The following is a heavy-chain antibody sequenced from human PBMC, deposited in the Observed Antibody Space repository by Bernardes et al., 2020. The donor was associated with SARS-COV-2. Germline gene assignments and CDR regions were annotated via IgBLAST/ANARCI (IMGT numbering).Heavy chain of an antibody. Sequence: ASVEVSCKASGYTFTDYYMSWVRQAPGQGLEWMGWINPNSGGTNYAQKFQGRVTMTCDTSISTAYMDLSRLRSDDTAVYYCARVGSGTYPPDFDYWGQGTLVTVSS. J-gene: IGHJ4*02. D-gene: IGHD3-3*01. V-gene: IGHV1-2*02. CDR1: GYTFTDYY. CDR2: INPNSGGT. CDR3: ARVGSGTYPPDFDY.